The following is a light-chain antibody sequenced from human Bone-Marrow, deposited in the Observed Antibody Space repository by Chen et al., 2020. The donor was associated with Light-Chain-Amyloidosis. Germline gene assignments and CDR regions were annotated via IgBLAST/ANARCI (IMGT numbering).Light chain of an antibody. CDR3: QQSYSTPIT. V-gene: IGKV1-5*01. Sequence: DIQMTQSPSTLSASVGDRVTITCRASQSISSWLAWYQQKPGKAPKLLIYDASSLESGVPSRFSGSGSGTEFTLTISSLQPDDFAIYYCQQSYSTPITFGQGTRLEIK. J-gene: IGKJ5*01. CDR2: DAS. CDR1: QSISSW.